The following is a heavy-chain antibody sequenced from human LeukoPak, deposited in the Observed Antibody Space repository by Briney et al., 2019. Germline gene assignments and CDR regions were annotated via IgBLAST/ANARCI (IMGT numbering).Heavy chain of an antibody. V-gene: IGHV4-39*07. J-gene: IGHJ3*02. CDR1: GGSISSSSYY. D-gene: IGHD1-14*01. CDR2: IYYSGST. Sequence: PSETLSLTCTVSGGSISSSSYYWGWIRQPPGKGLEWIGSIYYSGSTYYNPSLKSRVTISVDTSKNQFSLKLSSVTAADTAVYYCARVRRPHHRENAFDIWGQGTMVTVSS. CDR3: ARVRRPHHRENAFDI.